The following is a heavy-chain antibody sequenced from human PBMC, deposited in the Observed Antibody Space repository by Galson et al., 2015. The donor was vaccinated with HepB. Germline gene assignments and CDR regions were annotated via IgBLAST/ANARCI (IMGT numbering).Heavy chain of an antibody. CDR3: ARDYGDYENFDY. CDR2: MNPNSGNT. J-gene: IGHJ4*02. Sequence: SVKVSCKASGYTFTSYDINWVRQATGQGLEWMGWMNPNSGNTGYAQKFQGRVTMTRNTSISTAYMELSSLRSEDTAVYYCARDYGDYENFDYWGQGTLVTVSS. V-gene: IGHV1-8*01. D-gene: IGHD4-17*01. CDR1: GYTFTSYD.